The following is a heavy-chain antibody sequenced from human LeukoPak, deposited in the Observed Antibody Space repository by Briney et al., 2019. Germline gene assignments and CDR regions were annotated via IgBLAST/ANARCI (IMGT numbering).Heavy chain of an antibody. Sequence: GASVKVSCKASGYTFTSHGIIWVRQAPGQGLEWMGWISVYNGNTNYAQKLQGRVTMTTDTSTSTAHMELRSLRSDDTAVYYCARDADIAARREGAFDIWGQGTMVTVSS. CDR1: GYTFTSHG. CDR3: ARDADIAARREGAFDI. V-gene: IGHV1-18*01. CDR2: ISVYNGNT. D-gene: IGHD6-6*01. J-gene: IGHJ3*02.